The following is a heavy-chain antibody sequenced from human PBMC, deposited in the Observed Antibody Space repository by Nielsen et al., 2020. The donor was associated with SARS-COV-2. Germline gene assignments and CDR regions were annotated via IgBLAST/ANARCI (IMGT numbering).Heavy chain of an antibody. CDR1: GFTFDDYA. Sequence: SLKISCAASGFTFDDYAMHWVRQAPGKGLEWVSGISWNSGSTSYADSVKGRFTISRDNAKNTLYLQMNSLRAEDTAVYYCARAFDYWGQGTLVTVSS. V-gene: IGHV3-9*01. CDR2: ISWNSGST. J-gene: IGHJ4*02. CDR3: ARAFDY.